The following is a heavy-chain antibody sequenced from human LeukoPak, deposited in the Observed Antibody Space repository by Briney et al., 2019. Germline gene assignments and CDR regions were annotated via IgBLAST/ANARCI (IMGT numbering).Heavy chain of an antibody. CDR3: AREGYCSSTSCPDYYYYYMDV. V-gene: IGHV4-39*07. CDR1: GGSISSSSYY. CDR2: IYYSGST. J-gene: IGHJ6*03. D-gene: IGHD2-2*01. Sequence: SETLSLTCTVSGGSISSSSYYWGWIRQPPGKGLEWIGSIYYSGSTYYNPSLKSRVTISVDTSKNQFSPKLSSVTAADTAVYYCAREGYCSSTSCPDYYYYYMDVWGKGTTVTVSS.